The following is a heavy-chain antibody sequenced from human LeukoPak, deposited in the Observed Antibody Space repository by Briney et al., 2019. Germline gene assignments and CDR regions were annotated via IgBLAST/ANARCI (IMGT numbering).Heavy chain of an antibody. Sequence: ASVKVSCTASGYTFTSYGISWVRQAPGQGLEWMGWISTYNGNTNYAQKLQGRVTMTTDTSTSTAYMELRSLRSDDTAVYYCARAWNGGIVVVPATYGMDVWGQGTTVTVSS. CDR3: ARAWNGGIVVVPATYGMDV. CDR2: ISTYNGNT. CDR1: GYTFTSYG. D-gene: IGHD2-2*01. V-gene: IGHV1-18*01. J-gene: IGHJ6*02.